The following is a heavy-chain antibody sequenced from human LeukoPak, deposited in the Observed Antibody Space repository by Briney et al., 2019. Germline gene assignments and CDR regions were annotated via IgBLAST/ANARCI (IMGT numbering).Heavy chain of an antibody. CDR3: ITDPGEWEPI. D-gene: IGHD1-26*01. CDR1: GLTFSNAW. CDR2: IKSKTDGETT. J-gene: IGHJ3*02. Sequence: KTGGSLRLSCATSGLTFSNAWMSWVRQAPGKGLEWVGRIKSKTDGETTDYAAPVKGRFTISRDDSKNTLYLQMNRLKTEDTAVYYCITDPGEWEPIWGQGTMVTVSS. V-gene: IGHV3-15*01.